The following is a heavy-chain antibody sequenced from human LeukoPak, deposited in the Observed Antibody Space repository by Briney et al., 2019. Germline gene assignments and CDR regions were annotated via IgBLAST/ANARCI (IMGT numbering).Heavy chain of an antibody. Sequence: ASVKVSCKASGYTFTSYGISWVRQAPGRGLECMGWISAYNGNTNYAQKLQGRVTMTTDTSTSTAYMELRSLRSDDTAVYYCARTYYDFWSGQFYYYYNGMDVWGQGTTVTVSS. CDR3: ARTYYDFWSGQFYYYYNGMDV. D-gene: IGHD3-3*01. J-gene: IGHJ6*02. CDR2: ISAYNGNT. V-gene: IGHV1-18*01. CDR1: GYTFTSYG.